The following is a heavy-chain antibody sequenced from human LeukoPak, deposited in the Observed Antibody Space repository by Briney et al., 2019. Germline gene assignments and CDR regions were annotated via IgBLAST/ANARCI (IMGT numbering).Heavy chain of an antibody. CDR1: GFTFSSYA. V-gene: IGHV3-23*01. J-gene: IGHJ3*02. CDR3: ARGLSRRGLMVVDDAFDI. D-gene: IGHD3-22*01. CDR2: ITGSGGST. Sequence: PGGSLRLSCAASGFTFSSYAMSWVRQAPGKGLEWVSAITGSGGSTYYADSVKGRFTISRDNSKNSVYLQMNSLRAEDTAVYYCARGLSRRGLMVVDDAFDIWGQGTMVTVSS.